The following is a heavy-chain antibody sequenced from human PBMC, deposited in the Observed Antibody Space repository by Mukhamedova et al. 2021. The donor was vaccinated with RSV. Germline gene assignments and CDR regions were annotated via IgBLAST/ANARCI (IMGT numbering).Heavy chain of an antibody. Sequence: GIIDPTGGSTTYTQKFQGRVTMTRDTSTSTVYMELNSLRSEDTAMYYCARDSFDTSGYFFPQPWGQGTLVT. CDR2: IDPTGGST. J-gene: IGHJ1*01. CDR3: ARDSFDTSGYFFPQP. V-gene: IGHV1-46*01. D-gene: IGHD3-22*01.